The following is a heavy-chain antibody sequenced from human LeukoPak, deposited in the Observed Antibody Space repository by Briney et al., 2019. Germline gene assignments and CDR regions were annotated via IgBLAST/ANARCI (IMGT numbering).Heavy chain of an antibody. CDR3: AKDVTVAGTGYFDY. D-gene: IGHD6-19*01. CDR2: ISGSGGST. V-gene: IGHV3-23*01. CDR1: GFIFSSYA. Sequence: GGSLRLSCAASGFIFSSYAISWVRQAPGKGLEWVSAISGSGGSTYYADSVKGRFTISRDNSKNTLYLQMNSLRAEDAAVYYCAKDVTVAGTGYFDYWGQGTLVTVSS. J-gene: IGHJ4*02.